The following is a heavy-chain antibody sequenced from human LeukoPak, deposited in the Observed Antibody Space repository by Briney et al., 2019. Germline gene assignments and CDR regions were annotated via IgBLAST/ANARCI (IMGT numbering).Heavy chain of an antibody. CDR3: ARAITIFGVVNYYYMDV. Sequence: PSETLSLTCAVYGGSFSGYYWSWIRQPPGKGLEWIGEINHSGSTNYNPSLKSRVTISVDTSKNQFSLKLSSVTAADTAVYYCARAITIFGVVNYYYMDVWGKGTTVTVSS. CDR1: GGSFSGYY. CDR2: INHSGST. D-gene: IGHD3-3*01. J-gene: IGHJ6*03. V-gene: IGHV4-34*01.